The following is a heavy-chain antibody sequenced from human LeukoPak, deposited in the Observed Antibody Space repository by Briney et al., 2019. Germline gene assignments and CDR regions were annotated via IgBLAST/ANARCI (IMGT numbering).Heavy chain of an antibody. D-gene: IGHD3-22*01. CDR2: INHSGST. CDR1: GGSFSGYY. CDR3: ARGVSGYYFAHCYMDV. Sequence: PSETLSLTCAVYGGSFSGYYWSWIRQPPGKGLEWIGEINHSGSTNYNPSLKSRVTISVDTSKNQFSLKLSSVTAADTAVYYCARGVSGYYFAHCYMDVWGKGTTVTVSS. V-gene: IGHV4-34*01. J-gene: IGHJ6*03.